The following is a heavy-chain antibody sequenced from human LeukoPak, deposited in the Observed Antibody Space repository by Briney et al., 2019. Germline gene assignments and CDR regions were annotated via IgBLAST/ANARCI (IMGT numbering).Heavy chain of an antibody. J-gene: IGHJ4*02. CDR3: ARYPISIAVTGTWSDY. V-gene: IGHV1-46*01. D-gene: IGHD6-19*01. CDR1: GYTFTSYY. CDR2: INPSGGTT. Sequence: ASVKVSCKASGYTFTSYYMHWVRQAPGQGLEWMGIINPSGGTTIFAQKFQGRVTMTRDTSTSTVYMELSSLRSEDTAVYYCARYPISIAVTGTWSDYWGQGTLVTVSS.